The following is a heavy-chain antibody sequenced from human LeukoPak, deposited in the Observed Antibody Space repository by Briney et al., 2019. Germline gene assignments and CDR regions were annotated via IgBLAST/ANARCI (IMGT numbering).Heavy chain of an antibody. Sequence: GGSLRLSCAASGFTVSSNYMSWVRQAPGKGLEWVSVIYSGGSTYYADSVKGRFTISRDNSKNTLYLQMNSLRAEDTAVYYCAKSGDSLYYYYGMDVWGQGTTVTVSS. D-gene: IGHD4-17*01. V-gene: IGHV3-53*01. CDR1: GFTVSSNY. J-gene: IGHJ6*02. CDR2: IYSGGST. CDR3: AKSGDSLYYYYGMDV.